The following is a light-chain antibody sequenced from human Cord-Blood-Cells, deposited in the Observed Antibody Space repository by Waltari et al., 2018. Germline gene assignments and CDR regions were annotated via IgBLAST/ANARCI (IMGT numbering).Light chain of an antibody. CDR3: QQYYSTPFT. CDR1: QSVLYSSNNKNY. Sequence: DIVMTQSPDSLAVSLGERATINCKSSQSVLYSSNNKNYLAWYQQKPGQHPKLLIYWASTRESGVPDRFSGSGSGTDLTLTISSLQSEDVAFYYSQQYYSTPFTFGPGTKVDIK. J-gene: IGKJ3*01. CDR2: WAS. V-gene: IGKV4-1*01.